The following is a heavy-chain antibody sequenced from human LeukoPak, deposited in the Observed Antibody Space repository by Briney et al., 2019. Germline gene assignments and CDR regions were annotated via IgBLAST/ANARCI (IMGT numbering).Heavy chain of an antibody. D-gene: IGHD2-2*01. CDR3: ARDHTQDPLSHYYGMDV. V-gene: IGHV3-33*01. CDR1: GFTFSSYG. J-gene: IGHJ6*02. Sequence: PGGSLRLSCAASGFTFSSYGMHWVRQAPGKGLEWVAVIWYDGSNKYYADSVKGRFTISRDNSKNTLYLQMNSLRAEDTAVYYCARDHTQDPLSHYYGMDVWGQGTTVTVSS. CDR2: IWYDGSNK.